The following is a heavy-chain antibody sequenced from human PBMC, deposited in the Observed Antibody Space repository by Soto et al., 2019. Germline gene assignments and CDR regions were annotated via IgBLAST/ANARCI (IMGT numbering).Heavy chain of an antibody. J-gene: IGHJ6*02. CDR1: GFTFSSYS. D-gene: IGHD2-8*01. V-gene: IGHV3-21*01. CDR2: ISSSSSYI. Sequence: EVQLVESGGGLVKPGGSLRLSCAASGFTFSSYSMNWVRQAPGKGLEWVSSISSSSSYIYYADSVKGRFTISRDNAKNSPYLQMNSLRAEDTAVYYCARVNVWYCTNGVCLDGMDVWGQGTTVTVSS. CDR3: ARVNVWYCTNGVCLDGMDV.